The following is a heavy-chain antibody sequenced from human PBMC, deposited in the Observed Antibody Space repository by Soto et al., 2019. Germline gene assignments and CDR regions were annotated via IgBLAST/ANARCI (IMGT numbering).Heavy chain of an antibody. J-gene: IGHJ4*02. CDR3: TTPPGDFWSGYSELDY. CDR2: IKSKTDGGTT. Sequence: GGSLRLSCAASGFTFSNAWMSWVRQAPGKGLEWVGRIKSKTDGGTTDYAAPVKGRFTISRDDSKNTLHLQMNSLKTEDTAVYYCTTPPGDFWSGYSELDYWGQGTLVTVSS. V-gene: IGHV3-15*01. D-gene: IGHD3-3*01. CDR1: GFTFSNAW.